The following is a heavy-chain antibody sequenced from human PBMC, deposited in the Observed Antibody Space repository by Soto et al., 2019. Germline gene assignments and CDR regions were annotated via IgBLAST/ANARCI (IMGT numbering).Heavy chain of an antibody. D-gene: IGHD5-18*01. CDR1: GGSISSGVYY. Sequence: PSETLSLTCTVSGGSISSGVYYWSWIRQHPGKGLEWIGYIYYSGNTYYNPALKSRVTISVDTSKSQFSLKLSSVTAADTAVYYCAKDSGYNYGYFRWFDPWGQGTLVTVSS. V-gene: IGHV4-61*08. CDR3: AKDSGYNYGYFRWFDP. J-gene: IGHJ5*02. CDR2: IYYSGNT.